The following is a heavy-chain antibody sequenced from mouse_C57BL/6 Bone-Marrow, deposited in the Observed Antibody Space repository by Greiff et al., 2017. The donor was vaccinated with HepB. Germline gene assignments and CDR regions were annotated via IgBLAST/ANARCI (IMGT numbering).Heavy chain of an antibody. CDR3: ARWPITTVVPHWYFYV. Sequence: QVQLQQPGAELVKPGASVKMSCKASGYTFTSYWITWVKQRPGQGLEWIGDIYPGSGSTNYNEKFKSKATLTVDTSSSTAYMQLSSLTSEDSAVYYCARWPITTVVPHWYFYVWGTGTTATVSS. J-gene: IGHJ1*03. CDR1: GYTFTSYW. D-gene: IGHD1-1*01. V-gene: IGHV1-55*01. CDR2: IYPGSGST.